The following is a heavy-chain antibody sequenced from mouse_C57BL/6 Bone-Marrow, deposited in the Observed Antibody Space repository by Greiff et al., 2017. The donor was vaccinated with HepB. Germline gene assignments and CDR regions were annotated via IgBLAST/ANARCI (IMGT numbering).Heavy chain of an antibody. J-gene: IGHJ4*01. CDR2: IWSGGST. CDR1: GFSLTSYG. CDR3: ASYDGSFYYYAMDY. V-gene: IGHV2-2*01. Sequence: QVQLQQSGPGLVQPSQSLSITCTVSGFSLTSYGIHWVRQSPGKGLEWLGVIWSGGSTDYNAAFISRLSISKDNSKSQVFFKMNSLQADDTAIYYCASYDGSFYYYAMDYWGQGTSVTVSS. D-gene: IGHD1-1*01.